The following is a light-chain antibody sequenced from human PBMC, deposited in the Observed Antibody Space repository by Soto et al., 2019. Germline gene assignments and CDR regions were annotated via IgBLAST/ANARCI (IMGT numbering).Light chain of an antibody. V-gene: IGKV3-11*01. CDR2: DAS. CDR3: QQRSNWPLT. Sequence: EIVLTQSPATLSLSPGERATLSCRASQSVSSYLAWYQQKPGQAPRLLIYDASNRATGIPARLSGSGSGTDFTLTISSLEPEDFALYYCQQRSNWPLTFGGGTEVEIK. J-gene: IGKJ4*01. CDR1: QSVSSY.